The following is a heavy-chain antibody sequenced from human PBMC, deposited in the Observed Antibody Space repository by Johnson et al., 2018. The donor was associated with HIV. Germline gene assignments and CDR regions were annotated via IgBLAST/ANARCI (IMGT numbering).Heavy chain of an antibody. CDR3: ARDSYDYVWGSYRHDAFDI. CDR1: GFTVSSNY. J-gene: IGHJ3*02. Sequence: VQLVESGGGLVQPGGSLRLSCAASGFTVSSNYMSWVRQAPGKGLEWVSVIYSGGRTYYADSVKGRSTISRDNSKNTPYLQMNSLRAEDTAVYYCARDSYDYVWGSYRHDAFDIWGQGTKVTVSS. D-gene: IGHD3-16*02. V-gene: IGHV3-66*01. CDR2: IYSGGRT.